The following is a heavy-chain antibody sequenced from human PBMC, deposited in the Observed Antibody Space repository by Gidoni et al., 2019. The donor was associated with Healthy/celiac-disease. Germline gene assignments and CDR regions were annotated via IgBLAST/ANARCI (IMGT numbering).Heavy chain of an antibody. J-gene: IGHJ4*02. D-gene: IGHD5-12*01. CDR1: GFTFSGSA. Sequence: EVQLVESGGGLVQPGGSLKLSCAASGFTFSGSAMHGVRQASGKGLEWVGRIRSKANSYATAYAASVKGRFTISRDDSKNTAYLQMNSLKTEDTAVYYCTRLDEMATNSPPEPPDYWGQGTLVTVSS. V-gene: IGHV3-73*02. CDR2: IRSKANSYAT. CDR3: TRLDEMATNSPPEPPDY.